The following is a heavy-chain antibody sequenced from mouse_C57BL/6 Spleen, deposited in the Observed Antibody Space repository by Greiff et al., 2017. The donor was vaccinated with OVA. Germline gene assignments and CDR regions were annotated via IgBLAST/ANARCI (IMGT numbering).Heavy chain of an antibody. CDR2: IDPSDSYP. Sequence: QVQLQQPGAELVRPGTSVKLSCKASGYTFTSYWMHWVKQRPGQGLEWIGVIDPSDSYPNYNQQFKGQATLTVNTSSSTAYMQLSSLTSEDSAVYYCARYYGSSSDYWGQGTTLTVSS. J-gene: IGHJ2*01. CDR1: GYTFTSYW. D-gene: IGHD1-1*01. V-gene: IGHV1-59*01. CDR3: ARYYGSSSDY.